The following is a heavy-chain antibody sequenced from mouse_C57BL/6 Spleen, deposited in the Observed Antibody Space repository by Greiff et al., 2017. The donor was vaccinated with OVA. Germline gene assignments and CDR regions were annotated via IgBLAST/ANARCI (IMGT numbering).Heavy chain of an antibody. V-gene: IGHV5-4*01. CDR3: ARDQDLGYFDY. J-gene: IGHJ2*01. CDR1: GFTFSSYA. CDR2: ISDGGSYT. Sequence: EVMLVESGGGLVKPGGSLKLSCAASGFTFSSYAMSWVRQTPEKRLEWVATISDGGSYTYYPDNVKGRFTISRDNAKNNLYLQMSHLKSEDTAMYYCARDQDLGYFDYWGQGTTLTVSS. D-gene: IGHD3-2*02.